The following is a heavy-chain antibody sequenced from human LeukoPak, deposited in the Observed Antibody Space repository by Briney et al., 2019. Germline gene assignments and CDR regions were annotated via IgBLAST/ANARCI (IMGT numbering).Heavy chain of an antibody. Sequence: ASVKVSCKTSGYTFISYAMNWVRQAPGQGLEWMGWINTNTGNPTYAQGFTGRYVFSLDTSVSTAYLQISGLKADDTAVYYCARVGATYSGDPWGQGTLVTVSS. CDR2: INTNTGNP. J-gene: IGHJ5*02. D-gene: IGHD1-26*01. V-gene: IGHV7-4-1*02. CDR1: GYTFISYA. CDR3: ARVGATYSGDP.